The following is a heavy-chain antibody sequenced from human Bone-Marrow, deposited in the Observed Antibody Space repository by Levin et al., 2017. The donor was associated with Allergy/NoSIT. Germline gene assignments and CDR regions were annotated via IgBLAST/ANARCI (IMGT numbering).Heavy chain of an antibody. Sequence: GGSLRLSCAASGFTFSSYGMHWVRQAPGKGLEWVAVISYDGSNKYYADSVKGRFTISRDNAKNSLYLQMDSLRAEDTAVYYCARDQLGYGDDKVFNYWGQGTLVTVSS. J-gene: IGHJ4*02. CDR2: ISYDGSNK. D-gene: IGHD4-17*01. CDR3: ARDQLGYGDDKVFNY. CDR1: GFTFSSYG. V-gene: IGHV3-30*03.